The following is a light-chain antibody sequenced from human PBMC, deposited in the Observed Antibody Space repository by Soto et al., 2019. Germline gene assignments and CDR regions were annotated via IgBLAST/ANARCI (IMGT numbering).Light chain of an antibody. CDR2: DYN. Sequence: QSVLTQPPSVSAAPGETVTISCSGSSSNIGNNYVSWYQQLPGTAPKLLIYDYNQRPSGIPDRFSGSKSGTSATLGITGLQTGDEADYYCGTWDSSLSAVVFGGGTKLTVL. V-gene: IGLV1-51*01. CDR3: GTWDSSLSAVV. CDR1: SSNIGNNY. J-gene: IGLJ2*01.